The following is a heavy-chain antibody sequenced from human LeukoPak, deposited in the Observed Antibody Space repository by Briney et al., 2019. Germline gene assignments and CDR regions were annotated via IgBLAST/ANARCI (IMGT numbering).Heavy chain of an antibody. Sequence: PSETLSLTCTVSGGSISSSGYYWGWIRQPPGKGLEWIGSIYYSGSTYYNPSLKSRVTISVDTSKNQFSLKLSSVTAADTAVYYCARVPPTGSGYYLDAFDIWGQGTMVTVSS. D-gene: IGHD3-22*01. CDR3: ARVPPTGSGYYLDAFDI. CDR1: GGSISSSGYY. CDR2: IYYSGST. J-gene: IGHJ3*02. V-gene: IGHV4-39*07.